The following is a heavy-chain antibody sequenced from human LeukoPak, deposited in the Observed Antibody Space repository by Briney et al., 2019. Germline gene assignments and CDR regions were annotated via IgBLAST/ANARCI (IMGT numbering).Heavy chain of an antibody. CDR1: GGSISSSSYY. V-gene: IGHV4-39*01. CDR2: IYYSGST. CDR3: ARLSSGSYYVAY. J-gene: IGHJ4*02. D-gene: IGHD1-26*01. Sequence: SETLSLTCTVSGGSISSSSYYWGWIRQPPGKGLEWIGSIYYSGSTYYNPSLKSRVTISVDTSKNQFSLKLSSVTDADTAVYYCARLSSGSYYVAYWGQGTLVTVSS.